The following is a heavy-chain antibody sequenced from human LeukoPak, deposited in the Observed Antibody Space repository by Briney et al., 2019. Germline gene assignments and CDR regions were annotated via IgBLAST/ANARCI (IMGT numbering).Heavy chain of an antibody. J-gene: IGHJ4*02. CDR3: ARDYSGIVPARHKGDYFDY. CDR2: ISSSSSYI. Sequence: GGSLRLSCAASGFSISSSAMNWVRQAPGKGLEWVSSISSSSSYIYYADSVKGRFTISRDNAKNSLYLQMNSLRAEDTAVYYCARDYSGIVPARHKGDYFDYWGQGTLVTVSS. D-gene: IGHD2-2*01. CDR1: GFSISSSA. V-gene: IGHV3-21*01.